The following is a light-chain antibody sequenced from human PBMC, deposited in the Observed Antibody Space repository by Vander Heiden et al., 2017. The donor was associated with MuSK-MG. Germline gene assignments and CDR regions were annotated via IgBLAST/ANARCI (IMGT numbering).Light chain of an antibody. Sequence: DIQMTQSPSSLSASVGDRVTITCRASQSISSYLNWYQQKPGKAPKLLIYAASSLQSGVPSRFSGSGSGTDFTLTIIRLQPEDFATYYCHQSDSTPRTFGQGTKVEIK. CDR1: QSISSY. J-gene: IGKJ1*01. CDR2: AAS. V-gene: IGKV1-39*01. CDR3: HQSDSTPRT.